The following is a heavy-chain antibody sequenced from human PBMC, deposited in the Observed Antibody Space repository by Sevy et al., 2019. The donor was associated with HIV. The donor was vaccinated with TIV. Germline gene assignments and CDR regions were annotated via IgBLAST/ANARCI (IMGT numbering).Heavy chain of an antibody. CDR1: GFTFEDYA. J-gene: IGHJ4*02. CDR3: AKTPMTEAAPYFDF. CDR2: INWNSGSL. D-gene: IGHD6-19*01. Sequence: GGYLRLSCAGSGFTFEDYALHWVRQAPGQGLEWVAGINWNSGSLDYADSVKGRFTISRDDAKNSLYLQMDTLRTEHTALYYCAKTPMTEAAPYFDFWGQGTLVTVSS. V-gene: IGHV3-9*01.